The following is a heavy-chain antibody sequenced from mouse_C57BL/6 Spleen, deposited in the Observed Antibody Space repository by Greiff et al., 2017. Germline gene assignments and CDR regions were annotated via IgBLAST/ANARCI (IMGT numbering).Heavy chain of an antibody. V-gene: IGHV14-2*01. CDR1: GFNINDYY. J-gene: IGHJ3*01. CDR2: IDPEDGET. Sequence: VQLQQSGAELVKPGASVKLSCTASGFNINDYYMHWVKQRTEQGLEWIGRIDPEDGETKYAPKFQGKATITADTSSNTAYLQLSSLTSEDTAVYYCARQGLYSNYVAYWGQGTLVTVSA. CDR3: ARQGLYSNYVAY. D-gene: IGHD2-5*01.